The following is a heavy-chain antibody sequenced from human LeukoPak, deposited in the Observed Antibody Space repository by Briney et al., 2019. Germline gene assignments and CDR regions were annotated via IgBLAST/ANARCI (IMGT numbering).Heavy chain of an antibody. J-gene: IGHJ4*02. CDR2: INHSEST. CDR1: GGSFSGYY. CDR3: ARGGDRGYTY. V-gene: IGHV4-34*01. D-gene: IGHD5-18*01. Sequence: SETLSLTCAVYGGSFSGYYWSWIRQPPGKGLEWIGEINHSESTKYNPSLKSRVTISVDTSKNQSSLKLSSVTAADTAVYYCARGGDRGYTYWGQGPLVTVSS.